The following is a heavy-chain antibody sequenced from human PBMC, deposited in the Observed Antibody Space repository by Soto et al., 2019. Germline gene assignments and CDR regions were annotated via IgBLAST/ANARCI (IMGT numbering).Heavy chain of an antibody. J-gene: IGHJ6*02. CDR3: ARSQGSSTSLEIYYYYYYAMDV. CDR2: IIPISGTA. D-gene: IGHD2-2*01. CDR1: GGTFSSYA. Sequence: QVQLVQSGAEVKKPGSSVKVSCKASGGTFSSYAISWVRQAPGQGLEWMGGIIPISGTANYAQKFQGRVTITADESESTAYRELSSLRSEDTALYYCARSQGSSTSLEIYYYYYYAMDVWGQVTTVTVSS. V-gene: IGHV1-69*01.